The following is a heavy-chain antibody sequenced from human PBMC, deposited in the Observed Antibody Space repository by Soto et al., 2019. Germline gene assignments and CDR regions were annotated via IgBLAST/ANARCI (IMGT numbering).Heavy chain of an antibody. J-gene: IGHJ5*02. Sequence: QVQLVQSGAEVKKPGSSVKVSCKASGGVFRNYAINWVRQAPGQGLEWMGGIIPVFGTADYPQKFQGRVTITADESTTTAYMELTSLKTEDTAVYFCARDRWGRYACDPWGQGTLV. CDR2: IIPVFGTA. V-gene: IGHV1-69*01. CDR1: GGVFRNYA. CDR3: ARDRWGRYACDP. D-gene: IGHD3-16*01.